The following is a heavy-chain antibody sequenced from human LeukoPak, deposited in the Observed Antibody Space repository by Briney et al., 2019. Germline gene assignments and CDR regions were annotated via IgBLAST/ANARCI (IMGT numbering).Heavy chain of an antibody. V-gene: IGHV1-8*03. D-gene: IGHD6-13*01. J-gene: IGHJ6*03. CDR2: RNPNSGNT. CDR1: GGTFSSYD. CDR3: ARVGSSWLYYYYYYMDV. Sequence: ASVKVSCKASGGTFSSYDINWVRQATGQGLEWMGWRNPNSGNTGYAQKFQGRVTITRNTSISTAYMELSSLRSEDTAVYYCARVGSSWLYYYYYYMDVWGKGTTVTVSS.